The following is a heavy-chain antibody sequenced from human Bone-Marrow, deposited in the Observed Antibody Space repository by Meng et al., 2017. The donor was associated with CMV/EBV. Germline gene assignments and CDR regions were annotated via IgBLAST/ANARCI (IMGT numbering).Heavy chain of an antibody. J-gene: IGHJ4*02. CDR2: IKSKTDGGTT. D-gene: IGHD2-2*01. CDR3: ARGAVVEVPASNLLNY. V-gene: IGHV3-15*07. Sequence: FTFSNAWMNWVRQAPGKGLEWVGRIKSKTDGGTTDYAAPVKGRFTISRDDSKNTLYLQMNSLKTEDTAVYYCARGAVVEVPASNLLNYWGQGTLVTVSS. CDR1: FTFSNAW.